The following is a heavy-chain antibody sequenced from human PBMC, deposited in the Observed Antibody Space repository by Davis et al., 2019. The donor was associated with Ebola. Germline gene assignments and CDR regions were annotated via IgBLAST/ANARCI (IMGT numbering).Heavy chain of an antibody. CDR3: ARGGGYGGYGMDV. V-gene: IGHV4-39*07. J-gene: IGHJ6*02. CDR2: IYYSGST. D-gene: IGHD5-12*01. Sequence: MPSETLSLTCTVSGGSISSSSYYWGWIRQPPGKGLEWIGSIYYSGSTNYNPSLKSRVTISVDTSKNQFSLKLSSVTAADTAVYYCARGGGYGGYGMDVWGQGTTVTVSS. CDR1: GGSISSSSYY.